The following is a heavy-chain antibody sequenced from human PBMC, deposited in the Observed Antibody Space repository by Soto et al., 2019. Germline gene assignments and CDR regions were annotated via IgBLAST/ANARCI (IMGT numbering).Heavy chain of an antibody. J-gene: IGHJ6*02. V-gene: IGHV3-7*01. CDR1: GFTFSSYW. CDR2: IKQDGSEK. Sequence: LRLSCAASGFTFSSYWMSWVRQAPGKGLEWVANIKQDGSEKYYVDSVKGRFTISRDNAKNSLYLQMNSLRAEDTAVYYCASLGVVKISVFYGMDVWGQGTTVTVS. CDR3: ASLGVVKISVFYGMDV. D-gene: IGHD3-3*01.